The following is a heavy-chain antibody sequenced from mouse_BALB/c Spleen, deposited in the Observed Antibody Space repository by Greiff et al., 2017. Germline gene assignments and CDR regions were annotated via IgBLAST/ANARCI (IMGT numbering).Heavy chain of an antibody. CDR3: ARLRAMDY. V-gene: IGHV1-80*01. CDR2: IYPGDGDT. J-gene: IGHJ4*01. Sequence: VQLQQSGAELVRPGSSVKISCKASGYAFSSYWMNWVKQRPGQGLEWIGQIYPGDGDTNYNGKFKGKATLTADKSYSTAYMQLSSLTSEDSAVYFCARLRAMDYWGQGTSVTVSS. CDR1: GYAFSSYW.